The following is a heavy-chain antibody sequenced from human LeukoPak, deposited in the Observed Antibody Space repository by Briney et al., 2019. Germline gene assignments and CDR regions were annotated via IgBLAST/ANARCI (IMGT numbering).Heavy chain of an antibody. V-gene: IGHV3-7*01. Sequence: GGSLRLSCAASGFTFSSYWMAWVRQAPGKGLEWVANIKGDESARHHADSVKGRFTISRDNTRNSLYLQMTNLRGDDTAVYYCARDVVGSLDYSGHGTLVTVSS. CDR2: IKGDESAR. J-gene: IGHJ4*01. CDR3: ARDVVGSLDY. D-gene: IGHD1-26*01. CDR1: GFTFSSYW.